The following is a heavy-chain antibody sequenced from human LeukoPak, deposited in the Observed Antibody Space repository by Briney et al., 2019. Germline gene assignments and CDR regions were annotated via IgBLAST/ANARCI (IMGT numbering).Heavy chain of an antibody. CDR3: ARDDCSSTSCSNPYYYYYMDV. V-gene: IGHV3-53*05. CDR2: IYSGGST. CDR1: GFTVSSNY. J-gene: IGHJ6*03. Sequence: GGSLRLSCAASGFTVSSNYMSWVRQAPGKGLEWVSIIYSGGSTFYADSVKGRFTISRDNSKNTLYLQMNSLRAEDTAVYYCARDDCSSTSCSNPYYYYYMDVWGKGTTVTVSS. D-gene: IGHD2-2*01.